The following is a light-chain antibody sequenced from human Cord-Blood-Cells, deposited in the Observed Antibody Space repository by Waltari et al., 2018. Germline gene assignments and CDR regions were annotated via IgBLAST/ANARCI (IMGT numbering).Light chain of an antibody. CDR1: SSDVGGYNY. Sequence: QSALTQPASVSGSPGQSITISCTGTSSDVGGYNYVSWYQQHPGKAPKLMIYEVSNRPSWVSNRSSGSKSGNTASLTISGLQAEDEADYYCSSYTSSSTPSYVCGTGTKVTVL. CDR2: EVS. J-gene: IGLJ1*01. CDR3: SSYTSSSTPSYV. V-gene: IGLV2-14*01.